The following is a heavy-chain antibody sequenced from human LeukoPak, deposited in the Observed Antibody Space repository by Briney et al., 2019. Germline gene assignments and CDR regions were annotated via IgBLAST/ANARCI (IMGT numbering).Heavy chain of an antibody. CDR1: GFTVTTNS. CDR3: VRDPGGWGNFYC. CDR2: IYSGGST. J-gene: IGHJ4*02. D-gene: IGHD6-19*01. V-gene: IGHV3-66*01. Sequence: GGSLRLSCAVSGFTVTTNSMSWVRQAPGKGLKWVSLIYSGGSTYYADYVKGRFTISRDYSKNTLYLQKNSLGAEDTAVYYCVRDPGGWGNFYCWGQGTLVTVSS.